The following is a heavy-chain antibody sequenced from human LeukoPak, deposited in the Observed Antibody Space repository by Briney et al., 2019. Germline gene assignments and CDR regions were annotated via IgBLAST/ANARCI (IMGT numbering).Heavy chain of an antibody. CDR2: ISSSGSTI. J-gene: IGHJ4*02. D-gene: IGHD2-15*01. V-gene: IGHV3-48*03. CDR1: GFTFSSYE. CDR3: ARGSLRSGGPFDY. Sequence: GGSLRLSCAASGFTFSSYEMNWVRQAPGKGLEWVSYISSSGSTIYYADSVKGRFTISRDNAKSSLYLQMNSLRAEDTAVYYCARGSLRSGGPFDYWGQGTLVTVSS.